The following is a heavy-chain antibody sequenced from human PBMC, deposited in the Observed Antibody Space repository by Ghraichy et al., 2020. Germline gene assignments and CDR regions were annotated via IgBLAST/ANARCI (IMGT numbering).Heavy chain of an antibody. V-gene: IGHV4-34*01. D-gene: IGHD2-21*01. J-gene: IGHJ4*02. CDR2: INHSGST. CDR1: GGSFSGYY. Sequence: SETLSLTCAVYGGSFSGYYWSWIRQPPGKGLEWIGEINHSGSTNYNPSLKSRVTISVDTSKNQFSLKLSSVTAADTAVYYCARAIPFGNYFDYWGQGTLVTVSS. CDR3: ARAIPFGNYFDY.